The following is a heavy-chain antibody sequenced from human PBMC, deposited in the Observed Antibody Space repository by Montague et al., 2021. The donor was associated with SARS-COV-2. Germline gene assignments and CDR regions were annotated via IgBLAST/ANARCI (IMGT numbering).Heavy chain of an antibody. CDR1: GDSVSSNTAT. Sequence: CAISGDSVSSNTATWNWIRQAPSRGLDWLGRPYYRSKWYYDYAVSVKIRMTIRPDTSKNKFSLQLSSVTPKDRAVYYCARDPRYSLSWSFDYWGQEPWSPSPQ. CDR3: ARDPRYSLSWSFDY. J-gene: IGHJ4*01. D-gene: IGHD6-13*01. CDR2: PYYRSKWYY. V-gene: IGHV6-1*01.